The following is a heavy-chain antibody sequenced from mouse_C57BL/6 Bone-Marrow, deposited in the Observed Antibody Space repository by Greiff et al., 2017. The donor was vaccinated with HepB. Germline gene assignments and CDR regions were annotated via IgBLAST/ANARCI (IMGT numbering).Heavy chain of an antibody. Sequence: EVKLMESGPELVKPGASVKIPCKASGYTFTDYNMDWVKQSHGKSLEWIGDINPNNGGTIYNQKFKGKATLTVDKSSSTAYMELRSLTSEDTAVYYCARISSSWYFDVWGTGTTVTVSS. CDR1: GYTFTDYN. J-gene: IGHJ1*03. CDR3: ARISSSWYFDV. CDR2: INPNNGGT. V-gene: IGHV1-18*01.